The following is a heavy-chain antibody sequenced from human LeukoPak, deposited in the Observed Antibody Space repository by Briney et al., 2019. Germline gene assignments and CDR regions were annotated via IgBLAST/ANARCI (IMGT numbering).Heavy chain of an antibody. J-gene: IGHJ5*02. CDR1: GFTFSSYG. CDR2: IRYDGSNK. V-gene: IGHV3-30*02. Sequence: SGGSLRLSCAASGFTFSSYGMHWVRQAPGKGLEWVAFIRYDGSNKYYADSVKGRFTISRDNSKNTLYLQMNSLRAEDTAVYYCARDRILYTRSGYNWFDPWGQGTLVTVSS. D-gene: IGHD2-15*01. CDR3: ARDRILYTRSGYNWFDP.